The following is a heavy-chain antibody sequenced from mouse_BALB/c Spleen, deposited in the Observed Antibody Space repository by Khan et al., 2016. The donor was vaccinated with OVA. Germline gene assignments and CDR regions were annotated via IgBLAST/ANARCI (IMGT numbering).Heavy chain of an antibody. J-gene: IGHJ3*01. Sequence: VQLQESGPELVRPGASVKMSCKASGYTFTSYGMHWVKQRPGQGLEWIGMIDPSNSETRLNQKFKDKTTLNVDESSNTAYMQLGSLTSEDSAVYYCARHDYGGFTYWGQGTLVTVSA. CDR3: ARHDYGGFTY. D-gene: IGHD2-4*01. V-gene: IGHV1S127*01. CDR1: GYTFTSYG. CDR2: IDPSNSET.